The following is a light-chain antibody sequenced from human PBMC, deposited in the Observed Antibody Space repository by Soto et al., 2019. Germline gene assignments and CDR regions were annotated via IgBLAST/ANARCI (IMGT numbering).Light chain of an antibody. CDR3: QQYGTSPIT. CDR1: QSVSSNY. J-gene: IGKJ3*01. V-gene: IGKV3-20*01. Sequence: ELVLTQSPGTLSLSPGERVTLSCRASQSVSSNYLAWYQQKPGQAPRLLIYGVSSRATGIPDTFRGSGSGTDFTLTISSLEPEDLAVYYWQQYGTSPITFGPGTKVDSK. CDR2: GVS.